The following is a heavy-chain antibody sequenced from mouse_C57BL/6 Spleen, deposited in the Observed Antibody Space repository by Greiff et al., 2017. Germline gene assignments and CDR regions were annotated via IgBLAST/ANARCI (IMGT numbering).Heavy chain of an antibody. CDR3: ARDGTGTDAMDY. CDR1: GYSITSGYY. D-gene: IGHD4-1*01. Sequence: EVKLMESGPGLVKPSQSLSLTCSVTGYSITSGYYWNWIRQFPGNKLEWMGYISYDGSNNYNPSLKNRISITRDTSKNQFFLKLNSVTTEDTATYYCARDGTGTDAMDYWGQGTSVTVSS. V-gene: IGHV3-6*01. J-gene: IGHJ4*01. CDR2: ISYDGSN.